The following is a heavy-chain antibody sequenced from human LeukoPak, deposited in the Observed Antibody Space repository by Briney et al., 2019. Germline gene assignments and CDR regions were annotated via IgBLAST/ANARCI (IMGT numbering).Heavy chain of an antibody. V-gene: IGHV3-74*01. D-gene: IGHD1-26*01. J-gene: IGHJ4*02. Sequence: PGGSLRLSCAASGFTFSNYWMHWVRQAPGKGLVWVSRINTDGSSTNYADSVKGRFTISRDNAKNTVYLQMNSLRAEDTAVYYCARGGSYDLGNYWGQGTLVTVSS. CDR2: INTDGSST. CDR1: GFTFSNYW. CDR3: ARGGSYDLGNY.